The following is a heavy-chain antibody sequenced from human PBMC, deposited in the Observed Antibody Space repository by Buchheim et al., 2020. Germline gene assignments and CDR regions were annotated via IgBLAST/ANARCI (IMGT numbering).Heavy chain of an antibody. Sequence: QVQLVESGGGVVQPGRSLRLSCAASGFTFSSYAMHWVRQAPGKGLEWVAVISYDGSNKYYADSVKGRLTISRDNSKNTLYLQMNSLRAEDTAVYYCARDLWFGYYFDYWGQGTL. D-gene: IGHD3-10*01. J-gene: IGHJ4*02. CDR1: GFTFSSYA. V-gene: IGHV3-30-3*01. CDR2: ISYDGSNK. CDR3: ARDLWFGYYFDY.